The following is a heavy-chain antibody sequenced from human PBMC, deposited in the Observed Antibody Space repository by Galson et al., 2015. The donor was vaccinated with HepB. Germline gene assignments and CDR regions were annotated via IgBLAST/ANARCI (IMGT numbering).Heavy chain of an antibody. CDR3: TTIAVSGWPHYYYFLDV. J-gene: IGHJ6*03. V-gene: IGHV3-15*01. D-gene: IGHD3-10*01. Sequence: SLRLSCAASGFTFSDTWMSWVRQAPGKGLEWVGHIKTKADGGTTDYAAPVKGRFTISRDDSKNTLYLEMSSLRTEDTAVYYCTTIAVSGWPHYYYFLDVWGKGPRSPSP. CDR2: IKTKADGGTT. CDR1: GFTFSDTW.